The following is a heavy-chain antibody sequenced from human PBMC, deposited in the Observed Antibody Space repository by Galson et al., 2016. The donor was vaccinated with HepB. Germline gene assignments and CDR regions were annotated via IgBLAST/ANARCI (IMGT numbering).Heavy chain of an antibody. D-gene: IGHD4-17*01. V-gene: IGHV3-21*01. J-gene: IGHJ4*02. Sequence: SLRLSCAASGFTFSSYSMNWVRQAPGKGLEWVSSISSGSGYIYYADSVKGRFTISRDNAKNSLYLQMNSLRAEDTAVYYCARAVSWDYGDYAGYWGQGTLVTVSS. CDR2: ISSGSGYI. CDR3: ARAVSWDYGDYAGY. CDR1: GFTFSSYS.